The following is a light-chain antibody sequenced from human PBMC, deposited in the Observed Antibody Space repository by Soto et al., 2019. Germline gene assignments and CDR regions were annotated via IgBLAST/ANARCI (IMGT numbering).Light chain of an antibody. V-gene: IGKV1-5*03. J-gene: IGKJ2*01. CDR2: TAS. Sequence: DIQMTQSPSTLSASVGDRVTITCRASQSISTWLAWYQQKPGKAPKFLISTASSLESGVPSRFSGSGSGTEFTLTISSLQPDDFATYNCQQYNSYPYTFGQGTKLEIK. CDR3: QQYNSYPYT. CDR1: QSISTW.